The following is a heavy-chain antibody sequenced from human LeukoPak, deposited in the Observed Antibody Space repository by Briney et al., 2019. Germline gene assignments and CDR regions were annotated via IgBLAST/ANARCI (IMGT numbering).Heavy chain of an antibody. V-gene: IGHV1-18*01. D-gene: IGHD2-15*01. CDR1: GYTFTSYG. CDR3: ARDIGSRNGY. CDR2: ISAYNGNT. Sequence: ASVKVSCKASGYTFTSYGISWVRQAPGQGLEWMGWISAYNGNTNYAQKFQGRVTITADKSTSTAYMELSSLRSEDTAVYYCARDIGSRNGYWGQGTLVTVSS. J-gene: IGHJ4*02.